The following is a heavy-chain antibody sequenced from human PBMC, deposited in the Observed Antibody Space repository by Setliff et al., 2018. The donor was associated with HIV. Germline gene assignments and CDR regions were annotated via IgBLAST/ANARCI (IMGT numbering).Heavy chain of an antibody. V-gene: IGHV4-28*01. J-gene: IGHJ4*02. CDR1: GGSISTSNW. Sequence: PSETLSLTCTVSGGSISTSNWWGWIRQTPGKGLEWIGYIYYSGSTNYNPSLKSRVTMSLDTSKNQFSLKLSSVTAADTAVYYCAKTIGRYFDIFDNWGQGTLVTVS. CDR3: AKTIGRYFDIFDN. D-gene: IGHD3-9*01. CDR2: IYYSGST.